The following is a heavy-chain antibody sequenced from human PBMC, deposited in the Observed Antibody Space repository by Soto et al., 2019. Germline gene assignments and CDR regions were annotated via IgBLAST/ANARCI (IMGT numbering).Heavy chain of an antibody. CDR2: IIPIFGTA. CDR3: ARGVAGYNYYYYYGMDV. V-gene: IGHV1-69*12. J-gene: IGHJ6*02. D-gene: IGHD2-15*01. Sequence: QVQLVQSGAEVKKPGSSVKVSCKASGGTFSSYAISWVRQAPGQGLEWMGGIIPIFGTANYAQKFQGRVTITADESTSTAYMELSSLRSEDTAVYYCARGVAGYNYYYYYGMDVWGQGTTVTVSS. CDR1: GGTFSSYA.